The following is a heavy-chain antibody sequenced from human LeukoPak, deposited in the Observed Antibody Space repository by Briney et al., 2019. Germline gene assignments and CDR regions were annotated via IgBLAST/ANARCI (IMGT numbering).Heavy chain of an antibody. D-gene: IGHD3-10*01. CDR2: IYYSGST. Sequence: SETLSLTCTVSGGSISSYYWSWIRQPPGKGLEWIGYIYYSGSTNYNPSLKSRVTISVDTSKKQFFLKLSSVTAADTAVYYCARHVGFITMVRGVINNNWFDPWGQGTLVTVSS. CDR1: GGSISSYY. V-gene: IGHV4-59*08. J-gene: IGHJ5*02. CDR3: ARHVGFITMVRGVINNNWFDP.